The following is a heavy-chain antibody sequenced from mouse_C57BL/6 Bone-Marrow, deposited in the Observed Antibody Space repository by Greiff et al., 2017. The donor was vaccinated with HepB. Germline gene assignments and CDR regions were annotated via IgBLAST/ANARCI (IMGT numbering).Heavy chain of an antibody. D-gene: IGHD2-2*01. J-gene: IGHJ1*03. CDR2: ISNGGGST. Sequence: EVQRVESGGGLVQPGGSLKLSCAASGFTFSDYYMYWVRQTPEKRLEWVAYISNGGGSTYYPDTVKGRFTISRDNAKNTLYLQMSRLKSEDTAMYYCARGDLLWSRRGYFDVWGTGTTVTVSS. CDR3: ARGDLLWSRRGYFDV. CDR1: GFTFSDYY. V-gene: IGHV5-12*01.